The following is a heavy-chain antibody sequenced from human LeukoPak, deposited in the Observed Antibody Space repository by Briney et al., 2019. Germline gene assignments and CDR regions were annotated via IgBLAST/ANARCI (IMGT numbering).Heavy chain of an antibody. CDR2: IIPIFGTA. D-gene: IGHD1-14*01. Sequence: ASVKVSCKASGGTFSSYAISWVRQAPGQGLEWMGGIIPIFGTANYAQKFQGRVTITANESTSTAYMELSSLRSEDTAVYYCAWYQIADAFDIWGQGTMVTVSS. CDR1: GGTFSSYA. CDR3: AWYQIADAFDI. J-gene: IGHJ3*02. V-gene: IGHV1-69*01.